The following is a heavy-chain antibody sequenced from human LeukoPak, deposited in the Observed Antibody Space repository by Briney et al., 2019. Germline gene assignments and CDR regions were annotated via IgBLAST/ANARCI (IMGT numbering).Heavy chain of an antibody. J-gene: IGHJ4*02. CDR3: ARDFTSGPADY. Sequence: PGGSLRLSCAASGFTFSSYGMHWVRQAPGKGLEWVAVISYDGSNKYYADSVKGRFTISRDNTKNSLFLQMNSLRVDDTAVYYCARDFTSGPADYWGQGTLVTVSS. D-gene: IGHD6-19*01. V-gene: IGHV3-30*03. CDR1: GFTFSSYG. CDR2: ISYDGSNK.